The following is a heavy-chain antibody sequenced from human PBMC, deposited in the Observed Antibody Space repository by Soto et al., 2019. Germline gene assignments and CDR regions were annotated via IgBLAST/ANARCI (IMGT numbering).Heavy chain of an antibody. CDR2: IVVGSGNT. J-gene: IGHJ4*02. V-gene: IGHV1-58*01. Sequence: SVKVSCKASGFTFTSSAVQWVRQARGQRLEWIGWIVVGSGNTNYAQKFQERVTISRGRSTSTAYMKLSSLRSEDTAVYYCAAMDASWLGYYDSSCYYYGDYWGKGTLVTVSS. D-gene: IGHD3-22*01. CDR1: GFTFTSSA. CDR3: AAMDASWLGYYDSSCYYYGDY.